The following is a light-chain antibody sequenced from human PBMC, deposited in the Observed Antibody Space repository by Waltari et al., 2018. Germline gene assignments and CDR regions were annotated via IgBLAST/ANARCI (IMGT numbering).Light chain of an antibody. CDR1: KLGDKY. CDR2: QDT. CDR3: QAWDNVPHVV. J-gene: IGLJ2*01. Sequence: SYELTQPPSVSVSPGQTASITCSGDKLGDKYACWYQQKPCQSPLLVVYQDTKRPSGIPERFSGSKSGDTASLTITGTQAMDEADYYCQAWDNVPHVVFGGGTKLTV. V-gene: IGLV3-1*01.